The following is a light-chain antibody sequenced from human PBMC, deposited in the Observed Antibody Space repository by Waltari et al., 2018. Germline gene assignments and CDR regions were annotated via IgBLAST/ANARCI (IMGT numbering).Light chain of an antibody. CDR3: QQYNNWPPWT. J-gene: IGKJ1*01. CDR2: GAS. V-gene: IGKV3-15*01. CDR1: QCVSSN. Sequence: EIVMKQSPATLSVSPGERATLSCRASQCVSSNLAWYQQKPGQAPMLLIYGASTRATGIPARFSGSGSGTEFTLTISSLQSEDFAVYYCQQYNNWPPWTFGQGTKVEIK.